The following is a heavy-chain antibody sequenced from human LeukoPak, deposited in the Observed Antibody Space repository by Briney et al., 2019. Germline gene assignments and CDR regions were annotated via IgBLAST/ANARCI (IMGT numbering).Heavy chain of an antibody. CDR2: IKQDGSEK. V-gene: IGHV3-7*01. Sequence: PGGSLRLSCAASGFTFSSYEMNWVRQAPGKGLEWVANIKQDGSEKYYVDSVKGRFTISRDNAKNSLYLQMNSLRAEDTAVYYCAREGYSNYVEAENWFDPWGQGTLVTVSS. CDR1: GFTFSSYE. CDR3: AREGYSNYVEAENWFDP. D-gene: IGHD4-11*01. J-gene: IGHJ5*02.